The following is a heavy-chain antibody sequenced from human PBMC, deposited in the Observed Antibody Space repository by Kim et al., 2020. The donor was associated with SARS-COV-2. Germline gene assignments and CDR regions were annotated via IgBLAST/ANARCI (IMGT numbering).Heavy chain of an antibody. V-gene: IGHV3-11*06. CDR1: GFTFSDSY. D-gene: IGHD6-19*01. J-gene: IGHJ5*01. Sequence: GGSLRLSCEASGFTFSDSYMTWIRQAPGKGLEWIAYISSSSSLTHYADSVKGRFTISRDNVKNSLYLQMNSLRVEDTAVYYCARDYSSQVNWYDSWGQGTLVTVSS. CDR2: ISSSSSLT. CDR3: ARDYSSQVNWYDS.